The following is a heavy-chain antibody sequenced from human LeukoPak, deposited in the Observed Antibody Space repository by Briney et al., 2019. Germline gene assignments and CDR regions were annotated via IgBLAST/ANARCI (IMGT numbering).Heavy chain of an antibody. CDR1: GYSINSGYY. D-gene: IGHD4-17*01. V-gene: IGHV4-38-2*02. Sequence: PSETLSLTCTVSGYSINSGYYWGWIRQPPGKGLEWIGSMHHTGPTYYNPSLKSRVTISIDTSKNLFSLKLSSVTAADTAIYYCARVRDGDYSDYWGQGTLVSVSS. CDR2: MHHTGPT. J-gene: IGHJ4*02. CDR3: ARVRDGDYSDY.